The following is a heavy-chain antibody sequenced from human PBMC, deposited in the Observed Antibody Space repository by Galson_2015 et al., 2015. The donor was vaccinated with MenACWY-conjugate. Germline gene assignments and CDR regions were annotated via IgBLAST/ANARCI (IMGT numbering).Heavy chain of an antibody. V-gene: IGHV1-69*13. CDR1: GDSFNTYS. CDR2: IIPVFHTT. J-gene: IGHJ4*02. CDR3: ARPGGDYEQRTFFDY. Sequence: SVKVSCKASGDSFNTYSFNWLRQAPGQGPEWLGGIIPVFHTTDYAQRFQGRLTLTADESTSPVCMELSSLRSDDTAIYYCARPGGDYEQRTFFDYWGQGAQVTVSS. D-gene: IGHD4-17*01.